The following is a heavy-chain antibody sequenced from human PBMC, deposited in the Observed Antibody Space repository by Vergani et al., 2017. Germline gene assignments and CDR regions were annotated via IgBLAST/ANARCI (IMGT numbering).Heavy chain of an antibody. Sequence: QVQLVQSGAAVKKPGSSVKVSCKASGGTFSSYAISWVRQAPGQGLEWMGGIIPIFGTANYAQKFQGRVTTTADESTSTAYMELSSLRSEDTAVYYCARAYHAQMYYDFWSGRFDYWGQGTLVTVSS. CDR1: GGTFSSYA. J-gene: IGHJ4*02. V-gene: IGHV1-69*01. D-gene: IGHD3-3*01. CDR2: IIPIFGTA. CDR3: ARAYHAQMYYDFWSGRFDY.